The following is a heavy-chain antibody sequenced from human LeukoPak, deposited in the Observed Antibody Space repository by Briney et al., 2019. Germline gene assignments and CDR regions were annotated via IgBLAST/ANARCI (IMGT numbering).Heavy chain of an antibody. D-gene: IGHD6-6*01. V-gene: IGHV3-30*03. Sequence: GGSLRLSCAASGFTFSSYSMNWVRQAPGKGLEWVALMSYHGSNIQYADSVKGRFTISRDNSKNTLYLQMNSLRAEDTAVYYCARGSHRIEYSSSVAFDSWGQGTLVTVSS. CDR3: ARGSHRIEYSSSVAFDS. CDR1: GFTFSSYS. J-gene: IGHJ5*01. CDR2: MSYHGSNI.